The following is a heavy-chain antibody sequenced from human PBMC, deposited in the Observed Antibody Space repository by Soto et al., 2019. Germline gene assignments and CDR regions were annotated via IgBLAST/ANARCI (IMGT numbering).Heavy chain of an antibody. D-gene: IGHD2-8*01. CDR2: INHSGST. J-gene: IGHJ4*02. CDR1: GGSFSGYY. Sequence: SETLSLTCAVYGGSFSGYYWSWIRQPPGKGLEWIGEINHSGSTNYNPSLASRVTLSVDTSKNQFSLKMTSVTAADRAMYFCARYNSYAIDYWGRGTLVTVSS. V-gene: IGHV4-34*01. CDR3: ARYNSYAIDY.